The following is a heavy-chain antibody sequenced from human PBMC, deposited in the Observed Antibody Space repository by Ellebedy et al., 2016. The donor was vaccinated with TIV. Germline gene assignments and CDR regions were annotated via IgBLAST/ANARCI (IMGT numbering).Heavy chain of an antibody. J-gene: IGHJ4*02. CDR1: GFNFNSYS. Sequence: GESLKISCEGSGFNFNSYSMNWVRQSPEKGLEWLSYISRTSNTIYYADSVKGRFTVSRDNAKNSLYLQMDSLRYDDTALSYCAGETYTPVDFDSWGQGTLVTVSS. V-gene: IGHV3-48*02. CDR3: AGETYTPVDFDS. CDR2: ISRTSNTI.